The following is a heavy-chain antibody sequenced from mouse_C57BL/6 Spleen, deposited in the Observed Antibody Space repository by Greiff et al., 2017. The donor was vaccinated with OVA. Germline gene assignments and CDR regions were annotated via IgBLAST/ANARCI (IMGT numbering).Heavy chain of an antibody. D-gene: IGHD2-2*01. CDR3: ARQRGYTWFAY. CDR1: GFTFSDYG. Sequence: EVQRVESGGGLVKPGGSLKLSCAASGFTFSDYGMHWVRQAPEKGLEWVAYISSGSSTIYYADTVKGRFTISRDNAKNTLFLQMTSLRSEDTAMYYCARQRGYTWFAYWGQGTLVTVSA. CDR2: ISSGSSTI. V-gene: IGHV5-17*01. J-gene: IGHJ3*01.